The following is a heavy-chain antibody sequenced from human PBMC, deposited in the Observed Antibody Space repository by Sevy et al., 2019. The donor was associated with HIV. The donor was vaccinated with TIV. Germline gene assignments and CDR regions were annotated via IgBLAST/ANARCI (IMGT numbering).Heavy chain of an antibody. J-gene: IGHJ4*02. CDR2: TRNKADGYTT. CDR3: ATHSGIAAAGRVFDY. D-gene: IGHD6-13*01. V-gene: IGHV3-72*01. Sequence: GGCLRLSCVASGFTFSDHYMEWVRQAPGKGLEWIGRTRNKADGYTTEYAASVKGRFTISRDDSKNSLYVQMNSLKTEDTAVCYCATHSGIAAAGRVFDYWGQGTLVTVSS. CDR1: GFTFSDHY.